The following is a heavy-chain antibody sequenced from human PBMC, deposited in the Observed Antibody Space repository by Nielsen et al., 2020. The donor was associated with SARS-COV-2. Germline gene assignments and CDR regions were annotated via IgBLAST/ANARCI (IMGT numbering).Heavy chain of an antibody. J-gene: IGHJ6*03. CDR3: ARARHPKTGTDHYYYYMDV. D-gene: IGHD1-1*01. V-gene: IGHV4-34*01. CDR1: GESFSDNK. CDR2: IDHSGST. Sequence: SETLSLTCAVYGESFSDNKWNWVRQPPGKGLEWIGEIDHSGSTSYNPSLKSRVTISVDTSKNQFSLKLSSVTAADTAVYYCARARHPKTGTDHYYYYMDVWGKGTTVTVSS.